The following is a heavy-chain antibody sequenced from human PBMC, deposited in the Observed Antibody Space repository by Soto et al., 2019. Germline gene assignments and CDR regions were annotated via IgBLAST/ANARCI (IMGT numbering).Heavy chain of an antibody. Sequence: GGSLRLSCAASGFTVSSKYMSWVRQAPGKGLEWVSVIYSSSTIYYADSVKGRFTISRDNAKNSLYLQMNSLIAEDTAVYYCGRGPDILTGYLYYYYGMDVWGQGTTVTVSS. CDR3: GRGPDILTGYLYYYYGMDV. V-gene: IGHV3-53*03. CDR1: GFTVSSKY. CDR2: IYSSSTI. D-gene: IGHD3-9*01. J-gene: IGHJ6*02.